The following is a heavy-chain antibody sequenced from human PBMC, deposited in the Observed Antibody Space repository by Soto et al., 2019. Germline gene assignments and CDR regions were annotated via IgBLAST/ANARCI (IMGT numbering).Heavy chain of an antibody. Sequence: PGGSLRLSCVGTGLNFDDFAMHWVRQAPGKGLEWVSGITWNSRVLAYADSVKGRFTISRDNARNSLYLQMDSLRDEDTALYYCAKGRYDFWSPYYFDSWRQGTLVTVSS. CDR3: AKGRYDFWSPYYFDS. V-gene: IGHV3-9*01. CDR2: ITWNSRVL. J-gene: IGHJ4*02. CDR1: GLNFDDFA. D-gene: IGHD3-3*01.